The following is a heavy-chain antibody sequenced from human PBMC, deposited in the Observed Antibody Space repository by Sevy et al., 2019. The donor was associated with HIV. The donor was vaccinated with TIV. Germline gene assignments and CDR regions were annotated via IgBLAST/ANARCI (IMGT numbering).Heavy chain of an antibody. CDR2: ISFNGIT. V-gene: IGHV4-30-4*01. D-gene: IGHD5-12*01. Sequence: SETLSLTCTVSGGSVSSGDYNWNWIRQPPGKGLEWVGYISFNGITYFNPSLESRLAMSLDTSKNQFSMKLRSVTAADTAVYFCARDASFCGYSDYDDAFEIWGQGTMVTVSS. CDR3: ARDASFCGYSDYDDAFEI. CDR1: GGSVSSGDYN. J-gene: IGHJ3*02.